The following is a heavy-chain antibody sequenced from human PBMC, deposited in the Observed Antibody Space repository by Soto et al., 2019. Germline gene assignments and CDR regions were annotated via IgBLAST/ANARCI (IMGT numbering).Heavy chain of an antibody. J-gene: IGHJ5*02. CDR1: GYTFTSYG. CDR2: ISAYNGNT. D-gene: IGHD2-2*01. V-gene: IGHV1-18*01. CDR3: ARVIQGYCSSTSCYRDMFRWFDP. Sequence: GASVKVSCKASGYTFTSYGISWVRQAPGQGLEWMGWISAYNGNTNYAQKLQGRVTMTTDTSTSTAYMELRSLRSDDTAVYYCARVIQGYCSSTSCYRDMFRWFDPWGQGTLVTVSS.